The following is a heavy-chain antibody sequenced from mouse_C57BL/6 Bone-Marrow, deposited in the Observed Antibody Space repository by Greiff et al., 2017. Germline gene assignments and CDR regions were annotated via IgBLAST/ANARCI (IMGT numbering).Heavy chain of an antibody. CDR2: IDPETGGT. CDR1: GYTFTDYE. V-gene: IGHV1-15*01. J-gene: IGHJ4*01. Sequence: VQLQQSGAELVRPGASVTLSCKASGYTFTDYEMHWVKQTPVHGLEWIGAIDPETGGTAYNQKFKGKAILTADKSSSTAYMELRSLTSEDSAVYYCTRGGYYGSSSYCAMDYWGQGTSVTVSS. CDR3: TRGGYYGSSSYCAMDY. D-gene: IGHD1-1*01.